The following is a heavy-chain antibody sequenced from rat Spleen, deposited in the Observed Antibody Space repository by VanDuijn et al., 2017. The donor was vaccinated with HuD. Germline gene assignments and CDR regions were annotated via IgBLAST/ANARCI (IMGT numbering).Heavy chain of an antibody. V-gene: IGHV5-27*01. D-gene: IGHD1-12*01. CDR3: TTARVLSWNWFAY. CDR1: RISFRNYY. CDR2: ITTGGGGTT. J-gene: IGHJ3*01. Sequence: EVQLVESGGGLVQPGRSLKLSCAASRISFRNYYMAWVRQAPTKGLEWVAHITTGGGGTTYYRDSVKGRFTISRDDAKDTLYLQMDSLRSEDTATYYCTTARVLSWNWFAYWGQGTLVTVSS.